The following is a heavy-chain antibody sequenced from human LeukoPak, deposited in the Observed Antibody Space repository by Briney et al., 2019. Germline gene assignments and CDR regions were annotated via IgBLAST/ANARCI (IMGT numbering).Heavy chain of an antibody. CDR2: IYYSGST. V-gene: IGHV4-39*01. CDR1: GGSISSSSYY. D-gene: IGHD3-3*01. CDR3: ARTTVDTEVDLIWSGYYYYYGMDV. J-gene: IGHJ6*02. Sequence: PSETLSLTCTVSGGSISSSSYYWGWIRQPPGKGLECIGSIYYSGSTYYNPSLKSRVTISVDTSKNQFSLKLSSVTAADTAVYYCARTTVDTEVDLIWSGYYYYYGMDVWGQGTTVTVSS.